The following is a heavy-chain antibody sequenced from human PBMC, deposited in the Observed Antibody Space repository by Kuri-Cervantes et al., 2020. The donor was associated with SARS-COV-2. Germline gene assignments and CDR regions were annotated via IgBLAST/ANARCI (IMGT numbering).Heavy chain of an antibody. CDR3: ARWIAAALDY. Sequence: ESLKISCTVSGGSISSSSYYWGWIRQPPGKGLEWIGEINYSGSTNYNPSLKSRVTISVDTSKNQFSLKLSSVTAADTAVYYCARWIAAALDYWGQGTLVTVSS. J-gene: IGHJ4*02. CDR2: INYSGST. V-gene: IGHV4-39*07. CDR1: GGSISSSSYY. D-gene: IGHD6-13*01.